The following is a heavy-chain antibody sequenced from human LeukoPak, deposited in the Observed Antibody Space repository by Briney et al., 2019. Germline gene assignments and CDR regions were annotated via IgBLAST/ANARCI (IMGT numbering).Heavy chain of an antibody. CDR1: GFTFSTYE. D-gene: IGHD2-15*01. CDR2: INHSGST. V-gene: IGHV4-34*01. CDR3: ARGGPKRKYCSGGSCYSGYGY. Sequence: GSLRLSCAASGFTFSTYEMTWVRQSPGKGLEWIGEINHSGSTNYNPSLKSRVTISVDTSKNQFSLKLSSVTAADTAVYYCARGGPKRKYCSGGSCYSGYGYWGQGTLVTVSS. J-gene: IGHJ4*02.